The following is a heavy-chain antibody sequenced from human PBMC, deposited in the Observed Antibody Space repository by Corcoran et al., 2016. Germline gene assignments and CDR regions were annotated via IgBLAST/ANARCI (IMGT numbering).Heavy chain of an antibody. D-gene: IGHD1-20*01. CDR3: ARGITWRWFDP. Sequence: QLQLQESGPGLVKPSETLSLTCTVYGGSFSGYYWSWIRQPPGKGLEWIGEINHSGSTNYNPSLKSRVIISVDTSKNQFSLKLSSVTAADTAVYDCARGITWRWFDPWGQGTLVTVAA. CDR1: GGSFSGYY. V-gene: IGHV4-34*01. J-gene: IGHJ5*02. CDR2: INHSGST.